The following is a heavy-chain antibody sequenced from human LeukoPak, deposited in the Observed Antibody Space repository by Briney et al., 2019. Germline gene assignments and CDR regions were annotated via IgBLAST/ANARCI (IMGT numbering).Heavy chain of an antibody. J-gene: IGHJ4*02. CDR2: IKSDGSST. V-gene: IGHV3-74*03. D-gene: IGHD3-10*01. CDR3: ARISTMVRHY. CDR1: GFTFRSYW. Sequence: GGSLRLSCAVSGFTFRSYWMHWVRQAPGKGLVWVSSIKSDGSSTTYADSVKGRFTISRDNAENTLYLQMNSLRVEDTAVYYCARISTMVRHYWGQGTWSPSPQ.